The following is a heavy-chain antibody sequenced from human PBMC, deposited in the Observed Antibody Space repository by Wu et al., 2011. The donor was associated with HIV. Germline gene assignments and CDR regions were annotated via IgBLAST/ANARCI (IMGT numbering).Heavy chain of an antibody. Sequence: SGAEVKKPGSSVKVSCKASGGSFITVGISWVRQALDRALSGWRIIPMFGTAKYAQKFQGRVTITADESTSTAYMELSNLRSEDTAVYYCATLGDYGEVDYWGQGTLVIVSS. D-gene: IGHD4-17*01. CDR3: ATLGDYGEVDY. J-gene: IGHJ4*02. CDR1: GGSFITVG. V-gene: IGHV1-69*15. CDR2: IIPMFGTA.